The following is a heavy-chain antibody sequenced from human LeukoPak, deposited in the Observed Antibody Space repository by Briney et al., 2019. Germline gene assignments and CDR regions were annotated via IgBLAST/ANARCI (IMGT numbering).Heavy chain of an antibody. J-gene: IGHJ4*02. CDR2: ISGSGGST. CDR1: GFTFSNYE. D-gene: IGHD3-10*01. Sequence: PGGSLRLSCAASGFTFSNYEMNWVRQAPGKGLEWVSAISGSGGSTYYADSVKGRFTISRDNSKNTLYLQMNSLRAEDTAVYYCASVYGSGSYSRYYWGQGTLVTVSS. CDR3: ASVYGSGSYSRYY. V-gene: IGHV3-23*01.